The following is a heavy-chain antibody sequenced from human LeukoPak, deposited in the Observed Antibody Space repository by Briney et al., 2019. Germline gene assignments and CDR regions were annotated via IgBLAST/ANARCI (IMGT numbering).Heavy chain of an antibody. V-gene: IGHV4-59*01. D-gene: IGHD6-13*01. CDR3: ARISRYYYYYYMDV. Sequence: PSETLSLTCTVSGGSISSYYWSWIRQPPGKGLEWIGYIYYSGSTNYNPSLKSRVTISVDTSKNQFSLKLSSVTAADTAVHYCARISRYYYYYYMDVWGKGTTVTVSS. J-gene: IGHJ6*03. CDR2: IYYSGST. CDR1: GGSISSYY.